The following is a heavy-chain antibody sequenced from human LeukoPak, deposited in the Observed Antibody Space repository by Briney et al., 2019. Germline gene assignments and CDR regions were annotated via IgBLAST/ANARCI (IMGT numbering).Heavy chain of an antibody. CDR3: AKDGGYSSGWYAERRYGPIDY. V-gene: IGHV3-23*01. D-gene: IGHD6-19*01. CDR2: INGGGGST. CDR1: GFTFSSYA. J-gene: IGHJ4*02. Sequence: PGGSLRLSCAASGFTFSSYAMSWVRQAPGKGLEWVSAINGGGGSTYYADSVKGRFTISRDNSKNTLYLQMNSLRAEDTAVYYCAKDGGYSSGWYAERRYGPIDYWGQGTLVTVSS.